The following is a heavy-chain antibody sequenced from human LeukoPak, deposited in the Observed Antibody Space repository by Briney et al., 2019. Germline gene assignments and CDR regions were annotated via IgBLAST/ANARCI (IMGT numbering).Heavy chain of an antibody. CDR3: ARIYGSGSYYNENWFDP. J-gene: IGHJ5*02. Sequence: GESLKISCNGSGYSFTSYWIGWVRQMPGKGLEWMGIIYPGDSDTRYSPSFQGQVTISADKSISTAYLQWSSLKASDTAMYYCARIYGSGSYYNENWFDPWGQGTLVTVSS. V-gene: IGHV5-51*01. CDR2: IYPGDSDT. D-gene: IGHD3-10*01. CDR1: GYSFTSYW.